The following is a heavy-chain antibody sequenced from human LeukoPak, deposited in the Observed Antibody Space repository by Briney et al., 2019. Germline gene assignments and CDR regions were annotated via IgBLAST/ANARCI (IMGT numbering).Heavy chain of an antibody. J-gene: IGHJ3*02. CDR1: GGTFSSYA. CDR3: ARATRYCSGDNCFSPRTFDI. D-gene: IGHD2-15*01. V-gene: IGHV7-4-1*02. Sequence: GASVKVSCKASGGTFSSYAISWVRQAPGQGLEWMGWITTDTGSPTYAQGFTGRFVFSLDTSVTTAYLQITSLEAEDTAIYYCARATRYCSGDNCFSPRTFDIWGQGTMVTVS. CDR2: ITTDTGSP.